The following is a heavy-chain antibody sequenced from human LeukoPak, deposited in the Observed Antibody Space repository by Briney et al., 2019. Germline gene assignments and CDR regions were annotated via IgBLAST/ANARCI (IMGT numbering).Heavy chain of an antibody. CDR3: ARGRKYYDILTGYYRPPHYFYMDV. V-gene: IGHV4-34*01. CDR1: DESFNNYF. CDR2: INRSGIT. D-gene: IGHD3-9*01. Sequence: NPSETLSLTCTVYDESFNNYFWNWIRQSPGKGLEWIGEINRSGITSYNPSLKGRLTMSADMSKNQFSLNLTSVTAADTAVYCCARGRKYYDILTGYYRPPHYFYMDVWGNGTTVTVSS. J-gene: IGHJ6*03.